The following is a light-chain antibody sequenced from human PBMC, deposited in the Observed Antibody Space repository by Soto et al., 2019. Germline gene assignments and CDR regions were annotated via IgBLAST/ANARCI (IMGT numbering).Light chain of an antibody. CDR3: QQYNDWPPLS. V-gene: IGKV3-15*01. J-gene: IGKJ4*01. Sequence: IVMTQSPATLSVSPGDRATLSCRASQSVRTNLAWYQLTPGQAPRLLIYGASTRATGVPARFSGTGSGTDCALTISILQSDDFAFYYGQQYNDWPPLSFGGETKVEIK. CDR1: QSVRTN. CDR2: GAS.